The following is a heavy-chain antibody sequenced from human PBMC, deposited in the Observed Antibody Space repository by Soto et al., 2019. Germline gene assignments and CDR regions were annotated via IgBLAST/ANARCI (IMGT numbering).Heavy chain of an antibody. CDR1: GYTFTSYY. Sequence: ASVKVSCKASGYTFTSYYMHWVRQAPGQGLEWMGIINPSGGSTSYAQKFQGRVTMTRNTSISTAYMELSSLRSEDTAVYYCARGQFNYYYYMDVWGKGTTVTVSS. CDR3: ARGQFNYYYYMDV. V-gene: IGHV1-46*01. CDR2: INPSGGST. J-gene: IGHJ6*03.